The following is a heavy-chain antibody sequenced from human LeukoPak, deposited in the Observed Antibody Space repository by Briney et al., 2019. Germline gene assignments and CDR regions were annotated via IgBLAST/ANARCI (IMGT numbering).Heavy chain of an antibody. J-gene: IGHJ4*02. V-gene: IGHV4-59*01. CDR3: ARGSARGGSPSSYYFDY. CDR2: IYYSGST. D-gene: IGHD6-6*01. CDR1: GGSISSYY. Sequence: SETLSLTCTVSGGSISSYYWSWIRQPPGKGLEWIGYIYYSGSTNYNPSLKSRVTISVDTSKNQFSLKLSSVTAADTAVYYCARGSARGGSPSSYYFDYWGQGTLVTVPS.